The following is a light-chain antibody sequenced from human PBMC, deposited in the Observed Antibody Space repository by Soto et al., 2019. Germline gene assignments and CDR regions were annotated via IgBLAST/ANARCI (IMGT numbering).Light chain of an antibody. CDR3: QQYDNLPWT. CDR2: DAS. J-gene: IGKJ1*01. CDR1: QDISNY. Sequence: DIQMTQSPSSVSASVGDRVTITCRASQDISNYLNWYQQKPGKAPKLLIYDASNLETGVPSRFSGSGSGTDFTFTISSLQPEDIATYYCQQYDNLPWTFGQGTKVDIK. V-gene: IGKV1-33*01.